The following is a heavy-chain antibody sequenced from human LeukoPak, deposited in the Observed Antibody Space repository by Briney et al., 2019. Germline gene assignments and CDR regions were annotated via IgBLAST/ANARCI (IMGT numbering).Heavy chain of an antibody. D-gene: IGHD6-19*01. Sequence: ASVKVSCKVSGYTLTELSMHWVRQAPGKGLEWMGGFDPEDGETIYAQKFQGRVTMTEDASTDTAYMELSSLRSEDTAVYYCATSRAGLLVFNNEYFQHWGQGTLVTVSS. CDR1: GYTLTELS. J-gene: IGHJ1*01. CDR2: FDPEDGET. V-gene: IGHV1-24*01. CDR3: ATSRAGLLVFNNEYFQH.